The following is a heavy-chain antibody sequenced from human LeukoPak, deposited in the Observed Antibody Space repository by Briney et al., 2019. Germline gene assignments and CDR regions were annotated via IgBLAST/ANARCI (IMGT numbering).Heavy chain of an antibody. Sequence: SETLSLTCTVSGGSISSYYLSWIRQAPGRGLEWIGYIYTSGSTNYNPSLKSRVTISVDTSKNQFSLKLSSVTAADTAVYYCARPARNSSGYYYADWGQGTLVTVSS. CDR2: IYTSGST. V-gene: IGHV4-4*09. CDR3: ARPARNSSGYYYAD. CDR1: GGSISSYY. J-gene: IGHJ4*02. D-gene: IGHD3-22*01.